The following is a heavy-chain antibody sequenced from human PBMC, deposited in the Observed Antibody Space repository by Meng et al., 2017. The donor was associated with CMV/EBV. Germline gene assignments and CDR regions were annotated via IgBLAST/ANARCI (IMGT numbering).Heavy chain of an antibody. J-gene: IGHJ4*02. D-gene: IGHD2-2*01. CDR3: ASLGDIVVVPAAIRFDY. V-gene: IGHV3-23*01. CDR1: GFTFSSYE. CDR2: ISGSGGST. Sequence: GESLKISCAASGFTFSSYEMNRVRQAPGKGLEWVSAISGSGGSTYYADSVKGRFTISRDNSKNTLYLQMNSLRAEDTAVYYCASLGDIVVVPAAIRFDYWGQGTLVTVSS.